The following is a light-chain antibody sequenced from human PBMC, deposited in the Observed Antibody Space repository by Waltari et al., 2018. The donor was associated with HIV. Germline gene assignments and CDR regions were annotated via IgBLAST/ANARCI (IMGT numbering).Light chain of an antibody. V-gene: IGKV1-39*01. CDR1: QSIGTS. J-gene: IGKJ2*01. Sequence: DIQMTQSPSSVSVSVGHRVTITCRASQSIGTSLNWYQRRPGKAPRLLIFGSSTLQSVVPSRFSGRGSGTDFTLTISSLQPEDFATYYCQQTYSFPRYTFGQGTKLEI. CDR2: GSS. CDR3: QQTYSFPRYT.